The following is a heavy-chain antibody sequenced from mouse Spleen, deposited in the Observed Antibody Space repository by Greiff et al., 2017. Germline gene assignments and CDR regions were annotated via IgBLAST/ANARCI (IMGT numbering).Heavy chain of an antibody. J-gene: IGHJ3*01. D-gene: IGHD1-1*01. CDR2: IDPENGDT. V-gene: IGHV14-4*01. Sequence: VQLKQSGAELVRPGASVKLSCTASGFNIKDDYMHWVKQRPEQGLEWIGWIDPENGDTEYASKFQGKATITADTSSNTAYLQLSSLTSEDTAVYYCTTGVTTVVEAYWGQGTLVTVSA. CDR3: TTGVTTVVEAY. CDR1: GFNIKDDY.